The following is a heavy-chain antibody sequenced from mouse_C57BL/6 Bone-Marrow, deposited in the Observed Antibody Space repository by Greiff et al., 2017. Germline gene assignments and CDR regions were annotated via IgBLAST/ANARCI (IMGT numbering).Heavy chain of an antibody. J-gene: IGHJ1*03. CDR2: IDPSDSYT. V-gene: IGHV1-50*01. CDR3: AREGVPYFDV. CDR1: GYTFTSYW. Sequence: QVQLQQPGAELVKPGASVKLSCKASGYTFTSYWMQWVKQRPGQGLEWIGEIDPSDSYTNYNQKFKGKATLTVDTSSSTAYMQLSSLTSEDSAVYYCAREGVPYFDVWGTGTTVTVSS. D-gene: IGHD3-3*01.